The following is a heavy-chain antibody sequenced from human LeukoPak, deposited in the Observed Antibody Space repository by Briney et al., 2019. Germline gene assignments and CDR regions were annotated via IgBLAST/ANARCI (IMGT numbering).Heavy chain of an antibody. CDR3: ARIVSGIRDGYNMDY. CDR1: GFPFSSYS. Sequence: PGGSLRLSCAASGFPFSSYSMNWVRQAPGKGLEWVSSISSRSTYIYYADSVKGRFTTSRDNAKNSVYLQMSSLRVEDTALYYCARIVSGIRDGYNMDYWGQGTLVTVSS. CDR2: ISSRSTYI. D-gene: IGHD5-24*01. V-gene: IGHV3-21*01. J-gene: IGHJ4*02.